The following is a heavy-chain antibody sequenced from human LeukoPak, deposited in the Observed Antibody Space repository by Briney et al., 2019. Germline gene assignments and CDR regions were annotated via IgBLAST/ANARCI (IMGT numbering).Heavy chain of an antibody. J-gene: IGHJ4*02. D-gene: IGHD1-26*01. V-gene: IGHV3-23*01. Sequence: HSGGSLRLSCVVSGITFSNAWMHWVRQAPGKGLEWVSTISGGGGSTYYADSVKGRFTISRDNSKSTLYLQVNSLRAEDTAVYYCAKGGKWDVTPFDYWGQGTLVTVSS. CDR3: AKGGKWDVTPFDY. CDR2: ISGGGGST. CDR1: GITFSNAW.